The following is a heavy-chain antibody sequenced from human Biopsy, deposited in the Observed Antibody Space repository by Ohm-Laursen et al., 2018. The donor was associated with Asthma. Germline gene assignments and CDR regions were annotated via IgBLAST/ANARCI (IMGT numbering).Heavy chain of an antibody. CDR2: IFSNDEK. D-gene: IGHD3-3*01. J-gene: IGHJ5*02. V-gene: IGHV2-26*01. CDR3: ARVVNYDFRSGYWFDP. CDR1: GFSLRNARMG. Sequence: TQTLTLTCTVSGFSLRNARMGVTWIRQPPGKALEWLAHIFSNDEKSYSTSLKSRITISKDTAKSQVVLTMSNMDPVYTATYYCARVVNYDFRSGYWFDPWGQGTLVTVSS.